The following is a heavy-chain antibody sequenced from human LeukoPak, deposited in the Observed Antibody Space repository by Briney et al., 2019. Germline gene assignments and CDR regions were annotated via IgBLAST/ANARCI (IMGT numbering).Heavy chain of an antibody. V-gene: IGHV4-61*02. J-gene: IGHJ3*02. Sequence: PSETLSLTCTVSGGSITRGGYYWSWIRQPAGKGLEWIGRIHTTGSTNYNPSLKSRVTVSLDTPKNQFSLNLTSVTAADTAVYYCARDGAWAFDIWGQGTMVTVSS. CDR3: ARDGAWAFDI. CDR1: GGSITRGGYY. D-gene: IGHD3-16*01. CDR2: IHTTGST.